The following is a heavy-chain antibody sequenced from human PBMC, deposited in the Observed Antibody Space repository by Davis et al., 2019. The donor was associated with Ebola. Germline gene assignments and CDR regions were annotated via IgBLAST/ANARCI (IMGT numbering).Heavy chain of an antibody. CDR1: GFNVNSHF. Sequence: GESLKISCAAYGFNVNSHFISWVRQAPGKGLKWVSLIYGTDIKHYIDSVKGRFTISRDNSNNTVYLQMNSLRPEDTAVYYCAKDRGSTGIDYWGQGILVTVSS. V-gene: IGHV3-53*01. D-gene: IGHD4-11*01. CDR2: IYGTDIK. J-gene: IGHJ4*02. CDR3: AKDRGSTGIDY.